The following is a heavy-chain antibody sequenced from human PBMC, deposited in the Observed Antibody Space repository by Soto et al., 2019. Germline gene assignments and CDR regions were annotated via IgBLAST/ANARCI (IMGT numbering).Heavy chain of an antibody. J-gene: IGHJ4*02. CDR1: GFTFSSYG. CDR2: IWYDGSNK. CDR3: ARDHVLYSKTDY. V-gene: IGHV3-33*01. Sequence: QVQLVESGGGVVQPGRSLRLSCAASGFTFSSYGMHWVRQAPGKGLEWVAVIWYDGSNKYYADSVKGRFTISRDNSKNTLYLQMNSLRAEDTAVYYCARDHVLYSKTDYWGQGTLVTVSS. D-gene: IGHD6-13*01.